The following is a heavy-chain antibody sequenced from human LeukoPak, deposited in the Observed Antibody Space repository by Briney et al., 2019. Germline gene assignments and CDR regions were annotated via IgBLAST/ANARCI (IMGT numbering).Heavy chain of an antibody. V-gene: IGHV3-21*01. CDR3: ARDHNYAFDN. CDR2: ISSSSSYI. J-gene: IGHJ4*02. D-gene: IGHD1-1*01. CDR1: GFTFSSYS. Sequence: GGSLRLSCAASGFTFSSYSMNWVRLAPGKGLEWVSSISSSSSYIYYADSVKGRFTISADNARNSLYLQMNSLRVEDTAVYYCARDHNYAFDNWGQGTLVSVSS.